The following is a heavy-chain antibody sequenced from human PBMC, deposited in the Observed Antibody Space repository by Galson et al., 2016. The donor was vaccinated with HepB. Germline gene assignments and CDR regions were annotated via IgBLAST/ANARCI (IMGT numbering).Heavy chain of an antibody. Sequence: LRLSCAASGFTFSNYALSWVRQAPGKGLEWVSAISDSGAGTYYADSVKGRFTISRDNSKNTLYLQMNSLRAEDTAVYYCAKYYDILTGYSNYGMDVWGQGTTVTVSS. CDR2: ISDSGAGT. V-gene: IGHV3-23*01. CDR1: GFTFSNYA. J-gene: IGHJ6*02. CDR3: AKYYDILTGYSNYGMDV. D-gene: IGHD3-9*01.